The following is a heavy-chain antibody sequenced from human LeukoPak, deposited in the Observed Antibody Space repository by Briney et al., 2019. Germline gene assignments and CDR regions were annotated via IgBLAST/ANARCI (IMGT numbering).Heavy chain of an antibody. D-gene: IGHD5-18*01. CDR3: ARDRGYSYGYWYYY. J-gene: IGHJ4*02. CDR1: GFTFSSYS. Sequence: GGSLRLSCAASGFTFSSYSMNWVRQAPGKGLEWVSSISSSSSYIYYADSVKGRFTISRDNAKNSLYLQMNSLRAEDTALYYCARDRGYSYGYWYYYWGQGTLVTVSS. V-gene: IGHV3-21*04. CDR2: ISSSSSYI.